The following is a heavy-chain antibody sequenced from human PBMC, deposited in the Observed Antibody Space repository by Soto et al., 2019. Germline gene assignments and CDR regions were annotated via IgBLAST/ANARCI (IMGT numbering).Heavy chain of an antibody. CDR2: INHSGST. Sequence: QVQLQQWGAGLLKPSETLSLTCAVYGGSFSGYYWSWIRQPPGKGLEWIGEINHSGSTNYNPSLNTRVPISVATSKNQFSVRLSSVTAADTALYYCAREGGDYDSSGYYLRVDYWGQGTLVTVSS. CDR3: AREGGDYDSSGYYLRVDY. D-gene: IGHD3-22*01. J-gene: IGHJ4*02. V-gene: IGHV4-34*01. CDR1: GGSFSGYY.